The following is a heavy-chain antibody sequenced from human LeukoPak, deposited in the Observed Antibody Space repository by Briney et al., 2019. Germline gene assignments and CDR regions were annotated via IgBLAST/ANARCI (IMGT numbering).Heavy chain of an antibody. J-gene: IGHJ4*02. Sequence: GVSLRLSCAASGYIFSIYAMSWVPQARGKGLELVSAFSGSGCSTYYADSVMGRFTISRDNSKNTLYLQMNSLRAEDTAVYYCAKDEPDYVWGSYRSGLFDYWGQGTLVTVSS. CDR1: GYIFSIYA. CDR3: AKDEPDYVWGSYRSGLFDY. D-gene: IGHD3-16*02. V-gene: IGHV3-23*01. CDR2: FSGSGCST.